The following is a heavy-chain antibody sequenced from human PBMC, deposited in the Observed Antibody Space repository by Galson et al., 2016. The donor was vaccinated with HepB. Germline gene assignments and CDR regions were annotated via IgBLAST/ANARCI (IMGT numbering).Heavy chain of an antibody. CDR2: IIPIFGTA. V-gene: IGHV1-69*13. J-gene: IGHJ4*02. CDR1: GGTFSSYA. D-gene: IGHD6-6*01. Sequence: SVKVSCKASGGTFSSYAISWVRQAPGQGLEWMGGIIPIFGTANYAQKFQGRVTVTADESTSTAYMELSSLKSEDTAVYYCARSLSYTSSLRYDYWGQGTLDTVSS. CDR3: ARSLSYTSSLRYDY.